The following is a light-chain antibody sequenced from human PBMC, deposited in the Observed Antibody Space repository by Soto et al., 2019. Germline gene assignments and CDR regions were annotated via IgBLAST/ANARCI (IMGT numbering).Light chain of an antibody. CDR2: SAS. CDR3: QQRSNWPRT. CDR1: QRVFYTSNNKSY. Sequence: DVLLTPSSHSLSAALGARATINCRSSQRVFYTSNNKSYSACYQQKPRQPPHLLIYSASTGGSGVPDRFSGSGSGTDFTLTISSLEHEDFAVYYCQQRSNWPRTFGQGTKVDIK. V-gene: IGKV4-1*01. J-gene: IGKJ1*01.